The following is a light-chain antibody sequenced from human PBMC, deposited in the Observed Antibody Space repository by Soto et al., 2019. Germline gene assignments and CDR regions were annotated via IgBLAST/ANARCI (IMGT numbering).Light chain of an antibody. CDR2: LGS. J-gene: IGKJ4*01. Sequence: DIVMTQSPLSLPVTPGEPASISCRSSQSLLHSNGYDYLDWYLQKPGQSPQLLIYLGSNRASGVPGRFSGTGSGTDFTLKISRVEAEDVGVYYCMQALQTPLTFGGGTKVDI. CDR1: QSLLHSNGYDY. CDR3: MQALQTPLT. V-gene: IGKV2-28*01.